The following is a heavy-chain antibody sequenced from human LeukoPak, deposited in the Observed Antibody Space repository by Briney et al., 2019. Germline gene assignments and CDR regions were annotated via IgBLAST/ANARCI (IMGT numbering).Heavy chain of an antibody. J-gene: IGHJ5*02. Sequence: PGRSLRLSCAASGFTFSRYAMHWVRQAPGKGLEWVAVISYDGSNKYYADSVKGRFTISRDNSKNTLYLQMNSLRGDDTAVYYCARGKRYSSSWFYNRFDPWGQGTLVTVSS. D-gene: IGHD6-13*01. CDR3: ARGKRYSSSWFYNRFDP. V-gene: IGHV3-30*01. CDR1: GFTFSRYA. CDR2: ISYDGSNK.